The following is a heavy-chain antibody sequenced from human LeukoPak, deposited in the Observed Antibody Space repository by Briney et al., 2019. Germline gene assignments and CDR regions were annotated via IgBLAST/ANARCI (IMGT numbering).Heavy chain of an antibody. Sequence: PRRCLCLSCAPSGFAFSVYAIHCVREAPRRGPWWVAWIPFDVLNKYYADSVRGRFPISRDNSKNTLYLQINSRRAEDPAVYYCAKDVKWQLLAKYCDHWGQGTLVTVPS. CDR1: GFAFSVYA. D-gene: IGHD4-23*01. CDR2: IPFDVLNK. V-gene: IGHV3-30*02. CDR3: AKDVKWQLLAKYCDH. J-gene: IGHJ4*02.